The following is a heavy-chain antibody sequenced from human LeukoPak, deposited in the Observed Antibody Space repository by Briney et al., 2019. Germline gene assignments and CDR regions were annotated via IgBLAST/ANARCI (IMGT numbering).Heavy chain of an antibody. J-gene: IGHJ6*02. V-gene: IGHV4-30-4*08. CDR1: GGSFSGYY. Sequence: SETLSLTCTVSGGSFSGYYWTWIRQPPGKGLEWIGYIYYSGSTYYNPSLKSRVTISLDTSKNQFSLKLNSVTAADTAVYYCARGNEQLVTKYYYYGMDVWGQGTTVTVSS. CDR2: IYYSGST. CDR3: ARGNEQLVTKYYYYGMDV. D-gene: IGHD6-13*01.